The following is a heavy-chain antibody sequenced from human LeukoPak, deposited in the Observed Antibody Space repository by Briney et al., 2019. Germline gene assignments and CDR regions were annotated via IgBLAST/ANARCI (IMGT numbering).Heavy chain of an antibody. J-gene: IGHJ4*02. CDR1: GITFSNFG. D-gene: IGHD4/OR15-4a*01. Sequence: GGSLRLSCAASGITFSNFGVNWVRQVPGKGLEWISYISSSSGSSSSSSTIYYADSVKGRFTISRDNAKNSLYLQMNSLGVEDTAVYYCARDYANYSPDYWGQGTLVTVSS. CDR2: ISSSSGSSSSSSTI. V-gene: IGHV3-48*04. CDR3: ARDYANYSPDY.